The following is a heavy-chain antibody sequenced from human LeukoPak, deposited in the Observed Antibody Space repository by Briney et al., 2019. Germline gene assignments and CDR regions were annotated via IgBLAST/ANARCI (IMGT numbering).Heavy chain of an antibody. CDR1: GFTFSSYS. CDR2: ISSSSSYI. V-gene: IGHV3-21*01. D-gene: IGHD1-26*01. Sequence: GGSLRLSCAASGFTFSSYSMNWVRQAPGKGLEWVSSISSSSSYIYYADSVKGRFTISRDNAKNSLYLQMNSLRAEDTAVYYCARAADSGRYLNYWGQGTLVTVSS. J-gene: IGHJ4*02. CDR3: ARAADSGRYLNY.